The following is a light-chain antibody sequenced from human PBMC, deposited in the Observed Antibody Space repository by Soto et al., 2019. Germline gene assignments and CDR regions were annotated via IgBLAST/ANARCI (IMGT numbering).Light chain of an antibody. CDR2: AAS. V-gene: IGKV1-27*01. CDR1: PGISNY. Sequence: DIQLTHSPSSLSASVGDRVTITCRASPGISNYLAWYQQKPGKVPKLLIYAASTLQSGVPSRFSGSGSGTDFTLTISSLQPEDVATSYCQKYNSAPTTFGGGTKVEIK. J-gene: IGKJ4*01. CDR3: QKYNSAPTT.